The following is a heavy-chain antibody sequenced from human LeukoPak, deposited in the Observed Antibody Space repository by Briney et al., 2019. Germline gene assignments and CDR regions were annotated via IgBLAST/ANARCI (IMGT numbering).Heavy chain of an antibody. CDR3: TYYCGGDQGCFGGGSY. CDR1: GFTFSGSA. CDR2: IRSKANSYAT. Sequence: GGSLRLSCAASGFTFSGSAMHWVRQASEKGLEWVGRIRSKANSYATAYAASVKGRFTISRDDSKNTAYLQMNSLKTEDTAVYYCTYYCGGDQGCFGGGSYWGQGTLVTVSS. D-gene: IGHD2-21*02. J-gene: IGHJ4*02. V-gene: IGHV3-73*01.